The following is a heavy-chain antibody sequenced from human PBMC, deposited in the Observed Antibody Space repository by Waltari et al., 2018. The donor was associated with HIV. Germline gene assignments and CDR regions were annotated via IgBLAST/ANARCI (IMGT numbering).Heavy chain of an antibody. D-gene: IGHD3-22*01. CDR2: ISYDATTL. Sequence: QVQLLESGGGVVQPGRLLRLSCAGSGMRFFFIFGMPGGLSAPGKGLEWVASISYDATTLYYAHSVKGRFTISRDNSKKILYLQMDSLRGEDTALYFCATDRRQGFYFDNNGERPFASWGQGTLVTVSS. CDR1: GMRFFFIFG. V-gene: IGHV3-30*03. CDR3: ATDRRQGFYFDNNGERPFAS. J-gene: IGHJ4*02.